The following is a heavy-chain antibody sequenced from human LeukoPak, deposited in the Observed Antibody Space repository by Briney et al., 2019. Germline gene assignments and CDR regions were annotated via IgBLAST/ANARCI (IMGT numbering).Heavy chain of an antibody. CDR3: ARGPGATPKYTFDY. J-gene: IGHJ4*02. Sequence: GASVKVSCKASGGTFSSYAISWVRQAPGQGLEWMGGIIPIFGTANYAQKFQGRVTITTDESTGTAYMELSSLRSEDTAVYYCARGPGATPKYTFDYWGQGTLVTVSS. CDR1: GGTFSSYA. D-gene: IGHD1-26*01. CDR2: IIPIFGTA. V-gene: IGHV1-69*05.